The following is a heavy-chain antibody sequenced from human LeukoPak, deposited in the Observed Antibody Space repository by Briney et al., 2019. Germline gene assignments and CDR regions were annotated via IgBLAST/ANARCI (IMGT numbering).Heavy chain of an antibody. CDR3: ARLPVVPAAIIYYYYYYMRV. V-gene: IGHV3-48*01. D-gene: IGHD2-2*01. J-gene: IGHJ6*03. CDR2: ISSGSNTI. Sequence: GGSLTLSCAASGFTFSSYSMNWVRQAPGKGLEWVSYISSGSNTIYYADSVKGRFTISRDNAKNSLYLHMNSLRAEDTAVYYCARLPVVPAAIIYYYYYYMRVWGKGTTVTVSS. CDR1: GFTFSSYS.